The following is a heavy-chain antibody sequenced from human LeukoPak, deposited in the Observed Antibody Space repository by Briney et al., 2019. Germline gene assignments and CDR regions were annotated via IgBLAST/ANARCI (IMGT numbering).Heavy chain of an antibody. Sequence: SESLSLTCTVSGGSISSYSWSWIRQPPGKGLEWIGYVFYSGSTNYNPSLKSRVTLSVDTSKNQFSLRLSSVTAADTAVYYCARVRGGTNYYGMDVWGQGTTVTVSS. CDR3: ARVRGGTNYYGMDV. J-gene: IGHJ6*02. CDR1: GGSISSYS. V-gene: IGHV4-59*01. D-gene: IGHD2-15*01. CDR2: VFYSGST.